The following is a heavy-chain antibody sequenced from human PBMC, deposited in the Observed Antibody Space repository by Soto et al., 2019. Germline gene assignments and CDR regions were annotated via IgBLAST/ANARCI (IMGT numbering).Heavy chain of an antibody. D-gene: IGHD1-1*01. CDR3: AREIVTTGEYYFAS. CDR1: GFTFRNYW. V-gene: IGHV3-74*01. Sequence: EVQLVESGGGLVQPGGSLRLSCAASGFTFRNYWMHWVRQAPGKGLVWVSRINRDGSSTSYADSVKGRVTISRDTPKNTLYLQMTSLRAADTAVYYCAREIVTTGEYYFASWGQGTLVTVSS. J-gene: IGHJ4*02. CDR2: INRDGSST.